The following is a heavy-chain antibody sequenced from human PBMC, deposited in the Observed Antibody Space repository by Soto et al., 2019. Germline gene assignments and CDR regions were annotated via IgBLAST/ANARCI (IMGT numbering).Heavy chain of an antibody. J-gene: IGHJ4*02. CDR2: VYPSGGAT. V-gene: IGHV1-46*01. D-gene: IGHD4-17*01. Sequence: QVQLVQSGAEVKKPGASVKISCKTSGYTFTSYYVHWVRQAPGQGLEWMGMVYPSGGATSYAQKFQGRVAVTADTATITVYMDLYSLRSDDTAVYYCGTTMTMPWYFDFWGQGSLVSVSS. CDR1: GYTFTSYY. CDR3: GTTMTMPWYFDF.